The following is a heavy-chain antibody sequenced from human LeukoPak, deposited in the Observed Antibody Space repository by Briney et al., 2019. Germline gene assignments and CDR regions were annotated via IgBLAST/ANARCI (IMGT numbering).Heavy chain of an antibody. J-gene: IGHJ3*02. CDR3: ARVAVRPPNDAFDI. D-gene: IGHD3-10*01. V-gene: IGHV3-21*01. Sequence: GRSLRLSCAASGFTFSSYSMNWVRQAPGKGLEWVSSISSSSYIYYADSVKGRFTISRDNAKNSLYLQMNSLRAEDTAVYYCARVAVRPPNDAFDIWGQWTMVTVSS. CDR1: GFTFSSYS. CDR2: ISSSSYI.